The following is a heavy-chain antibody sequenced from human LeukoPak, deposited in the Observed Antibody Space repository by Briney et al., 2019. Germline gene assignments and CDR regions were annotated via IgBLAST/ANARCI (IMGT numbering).Heavy chain of an antibody. CDR1: GYSISRGYY. CDR3: AREPDHCTHGVCKFDY. CDR2: IYHSGST. V-gene: IGHV4-38-2*02. J-gene: IGHJ4*02. Sequence: SETLSLTCTVSGYSISRGYYWGWIRQPPGKGLEWIGSIYHSGSTYYNPSLKSRVTISVDTSKNQFSLKLSSVTAADTAVYYCAREPDHCTHGVCKFDYWGQGTLVTVSS. D-gene: IGHD2-8*01.